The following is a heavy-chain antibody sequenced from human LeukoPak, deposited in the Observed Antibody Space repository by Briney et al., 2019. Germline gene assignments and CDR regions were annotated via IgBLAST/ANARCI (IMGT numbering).Heavy chain of an antibody. Sequence: GGSLRLSCAASGFDFSSYAMHWVRQAPGKGLEWVTVISYHARDQFYADSVKGRFTVSRDNSKNTLYLQMNSLRAEDSAVYYCAAQPCSGGVCYLDYWGEGTLVTVSS. CDR1: GFDFSSYA. CDR2: ISYHARDQ. D-gene: IGHD2-8*02. J-gene: IGHJ4*02. CDR3: AAQPCSGGVCYLDY. V-gene: IGHV3-30*04.